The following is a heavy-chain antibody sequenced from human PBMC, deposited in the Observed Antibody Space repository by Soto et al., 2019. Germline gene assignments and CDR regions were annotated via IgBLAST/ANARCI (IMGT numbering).Heavy chain of an antibody. J-gene: IGHJ4*02. CDR2: IIPILGIA. CDR3: ARESVKYSGYEPFDY. CDR1: GGTFSSYT. V-gene: IGHV1-69*04. Sequence: PSVKVSCKASGGTFSSYTISWVRQAPGQGLEWMGRIIPILGIANYAQKFQGRVTITADKSTSTAYMELSSLRSEDTAVYYCARESVKYSGYEPFDYWGQGTLVTVSS. D-gene: IGHD5-12*01.